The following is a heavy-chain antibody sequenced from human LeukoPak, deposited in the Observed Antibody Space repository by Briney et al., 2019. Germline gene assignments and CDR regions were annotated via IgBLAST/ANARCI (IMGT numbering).Heavy chain of an antibody. CDR2: IIPIFGTA. V-gene: IGHV1-69*13. D-gene: IGHD3-3*01. J-gene: IGHJ6*03. Sequence: SVKVSCKASGGTFSSYAISWVRQAPGQGLEWMGGIIPIFGTANYAQKFQGRVTITADESTSTAYMELSSLRSEDTAVYYCAWHYDFYYYYYYMDVWGKGTTVTVSS. CDR1: GGTFSSYA. CDR3: AWHYDFYYYYYYMDV.